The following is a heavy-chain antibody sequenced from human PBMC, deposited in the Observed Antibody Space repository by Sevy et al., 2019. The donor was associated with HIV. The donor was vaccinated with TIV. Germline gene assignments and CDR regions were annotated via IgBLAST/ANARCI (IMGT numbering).Heavy chain of an antibody. Sequence: GGSLRLSCIGSGFSFSYYGIHWVRQSPGKGLDWVALISHDGINEYYADSVKGRFTISRDTSKNTLYLQMNSLRAEDTAVYYCARGHRTYTDKWYFFDYWGQGTLVTVSS. D-gene: IGHD2-15*01. V-gene: IGHV3-30*03. CDR3: ARGHRTYTDKWYFFDY. J-gene: IGHJ4*02. CDR1: GFSFSYYG. CDR2: ISHDGINE.